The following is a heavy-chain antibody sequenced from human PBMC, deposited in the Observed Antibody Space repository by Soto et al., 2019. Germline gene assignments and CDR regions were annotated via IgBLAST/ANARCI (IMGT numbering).Heavy chain of an antibody. J-gene: IGHJ4*02. V-gene: IGHV1-69*13. CDR3: ARRARYYDSSGSHDY. CDR1: GGTFSSYA. Sequence: GASVKVSCKASGGTFSSYAISWARQAPGQGLEWMGGIIPIFGTANYAQKFQGRVTITADESTSTAYMELSSLRSEDTAVYYCARRARYYDSSGSHDYWGQGTPVTVSS. CDR2: IIPIFGTA. D-gene: IGHD3-22*01.